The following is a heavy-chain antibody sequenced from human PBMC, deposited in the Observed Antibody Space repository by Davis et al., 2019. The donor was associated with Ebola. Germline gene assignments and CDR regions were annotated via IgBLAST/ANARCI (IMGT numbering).Heavy chain of an antibody. CDR3: ARDGGGLAARAGYNWFDP. D-gene: IGHD6-6*01. CDR1: GYTFTSYG. V-gene: IGHV1-18*01. J-gene: IGHJ5*02. Sequence: ASVKVSCKASGYTFTSYGISWVRQAPGQVLEWMGWISAYNGNTNYAQKLQGRVTMTTDTSTSTAYMELRSLRSDDTAVYYCARDGGGLAARAGYNWFDPWGQGTLVTVSS. CDR2: ISAYNGNT.